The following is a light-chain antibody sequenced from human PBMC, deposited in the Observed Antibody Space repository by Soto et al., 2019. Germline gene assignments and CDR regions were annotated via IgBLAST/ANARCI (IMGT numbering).Light chain of an antibody. CDR1: QSFSSSY. CDR2: GAS. V-gene: IGKV3-20*01. J-gene: IGKJ5*01. Sequence: SPGPLSLSPGERATLSCRASQSFSSSYLAWYQKKPGKAPRLLIYGASSRATGIPDRLSGSGSGTDFTLTISRLEPEDFAVYYCQKYGSSPSITFGKGTRLEIK. CDR3: QKYGSSPSIT.